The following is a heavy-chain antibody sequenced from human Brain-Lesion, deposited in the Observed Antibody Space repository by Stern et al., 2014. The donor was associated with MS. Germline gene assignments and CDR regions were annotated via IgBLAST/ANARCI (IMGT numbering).Heavy chain of an antibody. V-gene: IGHV3-33*01. CDR1: GFSFSRYA. CDR2: IWYDGSNP. CDR3: ASVYSSSHYYFDY. D-gene: IGHD6-13*01. J-gene: IGHJ4*02. Sequence: VPLVQSGRGVVQPGRALRLSCAASGFSFSRYALPWVRQAPGKGLEWVALIWYDGSNPYYADSVTGRFTISRDNFKNTLYLQMNSLRAEDTAVYYCASVYSSSHYYFDYWGQGTLVTVSS.